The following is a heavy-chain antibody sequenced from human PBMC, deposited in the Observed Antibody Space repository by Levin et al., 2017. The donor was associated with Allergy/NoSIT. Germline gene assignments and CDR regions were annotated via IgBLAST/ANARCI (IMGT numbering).Heavy chain of an antibody. Sequence: SVKVSCKASGASGSTFSRHAFSWVRQAPGEGLEWMGGIIPFFTTANYAQKFQGRVTITADEATSTAYMELSSLRSEDTAVYYCATSNGPVLGVVIKSYFYYMDVWGKGTPVTVSS. J-gene: IGHJ6*03. CDR1: GASGSTFSRHA. CDR2: IIPFFTTA. V-gene: IGHV1-69*13. CDR3: ATSNGPVLGVVIKSYFYYMDV. D-gene: IGHD3-3*01.